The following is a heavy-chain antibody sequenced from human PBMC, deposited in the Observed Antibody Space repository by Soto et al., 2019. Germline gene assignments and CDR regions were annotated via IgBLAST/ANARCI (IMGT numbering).Heavy chain of an antibody. D-gene: IGHD2-15*01. CDR3: TTAGWLLGYYYYGMDV. CDR1: GFTFSNAG. J-gene: IGHJ6*02. V-gene: IGHV3-15*07. Sequence: GGSLRLSCAASGFTFSNAGMNWVRQAPGKGLEWVGRIKSKTDGGTTDYAAPVKGRFTISRDDSKNTLYLQMNSLKTEDTAVYYCTTAGWLLGYYYYGMDVWGQGTTVTVSS. CDR2: IKSKTDGGTT.